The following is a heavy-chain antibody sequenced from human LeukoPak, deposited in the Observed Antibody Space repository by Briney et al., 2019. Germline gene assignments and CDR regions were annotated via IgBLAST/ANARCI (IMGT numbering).Heavy chain of an antibody. CDR3: TRAPGDYGANYYYYYMDV. CDR1: GFTFSSYA. D-gene: IGHD4-17*01. J-gene: IGHJ6*03. CDR2: IRSKAYGGTR. V-gene: IGHV3-49*04. Sequence: GGSLRLSCAASGFTFSSYAMSWVRQAPGKGLEWVGFIRSKAYGGTREYAASVKGRVTISRDDSKSIAYLQMNSLKTEDTAVYYCTRAPGDYGANYYYYYMDVWGKGTTVTVSS.